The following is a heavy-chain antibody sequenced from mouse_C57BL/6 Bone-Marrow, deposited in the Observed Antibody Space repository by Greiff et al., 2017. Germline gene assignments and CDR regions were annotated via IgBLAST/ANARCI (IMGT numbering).Heavy chain of an antibody. J-gene: IGHJ1*03. CDR1: GFTFSSYG. V-gene: IGHV5-6*01. Sequence: EVKLQESGGDLVKPGGSLKLSCAASGFTFSSYGMSWVRQTPDKRLEWVATISSGGSYTDYPDSVKGRFTISRDNAKNTLYLQMSSLKAEDTAMYYCARDDWYFDVWGTGTTVTVSS. CDR3: ARDDWYFDV. CDR2: ISSGGSYT.